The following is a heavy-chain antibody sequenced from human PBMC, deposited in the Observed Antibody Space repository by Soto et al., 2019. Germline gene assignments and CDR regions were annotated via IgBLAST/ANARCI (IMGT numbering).Heavy chain of an antibody. D-gene: IGHD3-10*01. V-gene: IGHV4-34*01. Sequence: SETLSLTCDVYGGSFSGYIWTWIRQTPGKGLQWIGQINHSGSANYNPSLKSRVTISVDTSKNQFSLKLSSVTAADTAVYYCARVDTMVRGARYYYYYGMDVWGQGTTVTVSS. J-gene: IGHJ6*02. CDR2: INHSGSA. CDR3: ARVDTMVRGARYYYYYGMDV. CDR1: GGSFSGYI.